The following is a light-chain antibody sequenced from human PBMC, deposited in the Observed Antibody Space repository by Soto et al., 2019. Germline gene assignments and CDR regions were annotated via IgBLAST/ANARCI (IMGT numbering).Light chain of an antibody. V-gene: IGLV2-14*01. J-gene: IGLJ1*01. CDR2: EVS. CDR1: SSDVGAYNY. Sequence: QSVLTQPASVSGSPGQSVAISCSGTSSDVGAYNYVSWYQQHPGKAPKLLLSEVSNRPSGVSDRFFGSKSGNTASLTISGLQAEDEADYYCSSYTSTSTLIFGIGTKVTVL. CDR3: SSYTSTSTLI.